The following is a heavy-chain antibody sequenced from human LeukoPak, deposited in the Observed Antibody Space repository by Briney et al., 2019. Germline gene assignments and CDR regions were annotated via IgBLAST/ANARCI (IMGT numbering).Heavy chain of an antibody. J-gene: IGHJ4*02. CDR1: GGTFSSYA. Sequence: ASVKVSCKASGGTFSSYAISWVRQAPGQGLEWMGIINPRGGSTSYAQKFQGRVTMTRDTSTGTVYMELSRLRSEDTAIYYCATSPHRDYESDYWGQGTLVTVSS. CDR2: INPRGGST. V-gene: IGHV1-46*01. CDR3: ATSPHRDYESDY. D-gene: IGHD4-17*01.